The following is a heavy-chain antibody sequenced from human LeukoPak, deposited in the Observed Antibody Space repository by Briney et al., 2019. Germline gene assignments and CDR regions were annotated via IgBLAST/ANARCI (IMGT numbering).Heavy chain of an antibody. Sequence: SQTLSLTCAISGVSFSSTGASWNWIRQSPSRGLEWLGRTYYRSQWYYEYALSVKSRIIVAPDTSKNQFSLQLNSVTPEDTAVYYCVRGNYNFDYWGQGSLVTVSS. D-gene: IGHD5-24*01. CDR1: GVSFSSTGAS. J-gene: IGHJ4*02. CDR3: VRGNYNFDY. CDR2: TYYRSQWYY. V-gene: IGHV6-1*01.